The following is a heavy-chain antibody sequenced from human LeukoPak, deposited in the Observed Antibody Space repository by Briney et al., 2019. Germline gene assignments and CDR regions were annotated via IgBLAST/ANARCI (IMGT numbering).Heavy chain of an antibody. CDR1: GGSISSSSYY. D-gene: IGHD3-9*01. J-gene: IGHJ4*02. CDR3: AKTDILTGYHYFDY. CDR2: IYYSGST. Sequence: SETLSLTCTVSGGSISSSSYYWGWVRQPPGKGLEWIGSIYYSGSTYYNPSLKSRVTISVDTSKNQFSLKLSSGTAADTAVYYCAKTDILTGYHYFDYWGQGTLVTVSS. V-gene: IGHV4-39*07.